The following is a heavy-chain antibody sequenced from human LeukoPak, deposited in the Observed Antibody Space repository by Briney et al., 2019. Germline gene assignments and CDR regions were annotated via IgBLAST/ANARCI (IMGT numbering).Heavy chain of an antibody. CDR1: GFTFSSYS. CDR2: ISSSSSYI. D-gene: IGHD3-3*01. J-gene: IGHJ4*02. Sequence: GGSLRLSCAASGFTFSSYSMNWVRQAPGKGLGWVSSISSSSSYIYYADSVKGRFTISRDNAKNSLYLQMNSLRAEDTAVYYCARDEAIFGVVIIKGYYFDYWGQGTLVTVSS. V-gene: IGHV3-21*01. CDR3: ARDEAIFGVVIIKGYYFDY.